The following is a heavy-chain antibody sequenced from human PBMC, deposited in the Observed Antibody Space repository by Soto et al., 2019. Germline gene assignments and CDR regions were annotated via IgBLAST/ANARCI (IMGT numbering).Heavy chain of an antibody. Sequence: HPGGSLRLSCLASGFTFSDFAMTWVRHVPGRGLEWAASLDGAGGSTYYAESVRGRFSISRDNSQNTLFLQMKRLTVDDTAIYYCAAPRDEYGSGVSWFTYGMDIWGQGTTVTVSS. CDR1: GFTFSDFA. V-gene: IGHV3-23*01. D-gene: IGHD3-10*01. CDR2: LDGAGGST. J-gene: IGHJ6*02. CDR3: AAPRDEYGSGVSWFTYGMDI.